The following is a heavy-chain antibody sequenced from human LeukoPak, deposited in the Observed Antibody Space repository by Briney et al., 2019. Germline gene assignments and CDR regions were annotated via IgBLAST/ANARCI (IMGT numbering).Heavy chain of an antibody. CDR2: IYYSGST. V-gene: IGHV4-59*01. J-gene: IGHJ4*02. CDR1: GGSISSYY. CDR3: ARAYDSSGYLFDY. Sequence: PSETLSLTCTVSGGSISSYYWSWIRQPPGKGLEWIGYIYYSGSTNYKPSLKSRVTISVDTSKNQFSLKLSSVTAADTAVYYCARAYDSSGYLFDYWGQGTLVTVSS. D-gene: IGHD3-22*01.